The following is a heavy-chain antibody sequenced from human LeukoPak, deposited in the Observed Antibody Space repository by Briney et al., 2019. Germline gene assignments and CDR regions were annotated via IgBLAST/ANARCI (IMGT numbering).Heavy chain of an antibody. J-gene: IGHJ4*02. D-gene: IGHD3-9*01. CDR2: MNPNSGNT. Sequence: ASVKVSCKASGYTFTSYDINWVRQATGRGLEWMGWMNPNSGNTGYAQKFQGRVTITRNTSISTAYMGLRSLRSDDTAVYYCARHGRYFDPLDYWGQGTLVTVSS. CDR3: ARHGRYFDPLDY. V-gene: IGHV1-8*03. CDR1: GYTFTSYD.